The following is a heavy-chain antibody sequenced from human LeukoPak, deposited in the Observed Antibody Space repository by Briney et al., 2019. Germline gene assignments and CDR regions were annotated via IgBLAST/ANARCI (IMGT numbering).Heavy chain of an antibody. CDR1: GGSFSGYY. CDR2: INHSGST. V-gene: IGHV4-34*01. Sequence: SETLSPTCAVYGGSFSGYYWSWIRQPPGKGLEWIGEINHSGSTNYNPSLKSRVTISVDTSKNQFSLKLNSVTAADTAIYYCARDTRIEWLRFLDYWGQGILVTVSS. D-gene: IGHD5-12*01. CDR3: ARDTRIEWLRFLDY. J-gene: IGHJ4*02.